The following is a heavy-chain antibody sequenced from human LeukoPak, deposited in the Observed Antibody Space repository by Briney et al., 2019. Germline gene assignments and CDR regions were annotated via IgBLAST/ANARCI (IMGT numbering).Heavy chain of an antibody. CDR3: ARGGGRWLRHQIGD. D-gene: IGHD5-24*01. J-gene: IGHJ4*02. CDR1: GFSVISNS. Sequence: GGSLRLSCTVSGFSVISNSMSWVRQAPGKGLEWVSFIYSDNTNYSNSVQGRFTISRDNSKNTLYLEMNSLRVDDTAVYYCARGGGRWLRHQIGDWGQGTLVTVSS. CDR2: IYSDNT. V-gene: IGHV3-66*03.